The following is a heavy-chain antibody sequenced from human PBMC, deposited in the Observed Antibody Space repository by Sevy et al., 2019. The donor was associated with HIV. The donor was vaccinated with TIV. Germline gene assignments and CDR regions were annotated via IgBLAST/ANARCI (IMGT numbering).Heavy chain of an antibody. J-gene: IGHJ6*02. CDR2: IIPIFGTA. D-gene: IGHD2-2*01. V-gene: IGHV1-69*13. CDR3: ADGVYCSSTSCQTAHYGMDV. Sequence: ASVKVSCKASGGTFSSYAISWVRQAPGEGLEWMGGIIPIFGTANYAQKFQGRVTITADESTSTAYMELSSLRSEDTAVYYCADGVYCSSTSCQTAHYGMDVWGQGTTVTVSS. CDR1: GGTFSSYA.